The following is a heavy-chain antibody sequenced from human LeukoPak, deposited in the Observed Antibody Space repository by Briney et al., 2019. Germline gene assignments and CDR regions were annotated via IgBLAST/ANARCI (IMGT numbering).Heavy chain of an antibody. V-gene: IGHV3-33*01. D-gene: IGHD3-16*02. Sequence: GRSLRLSCAASGSTFSTYAIHWVRQAPGKGLEWVAVIWFDGSEQYHAASVKGRFIISRDNSKSTSNLQLNSVRAEDTAVYYCAREGDSRWGELSPWGQGTLVTVSS. J-gene: IGHJ1*01. CDR2: IWFDGSEQ. CDR3: AREGDSRWGELSP. CDR1: GSTFSTYA.